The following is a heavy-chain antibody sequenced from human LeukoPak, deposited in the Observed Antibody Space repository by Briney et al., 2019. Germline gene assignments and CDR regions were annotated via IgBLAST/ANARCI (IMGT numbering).Heavy chain of an antibody. Sequence: SETLSLTCTVSGGSISSYYWSWIRQSAGKGLEWIGHISISGSTNYNPSLKSRVTMSVDTSKNQFSLKLSSVTAADTAVYYCARGSSWYYYYYYYMDVWGKGTTVTVSS. J-gene: IGHJ6*03. CDR1: GGSISSYY. D-gene: IGHD6-13*01. CDR3: ARGSSWYYYYYYYMDV. CDR2: ISISGST. V-gene: IGHV4-4*07.